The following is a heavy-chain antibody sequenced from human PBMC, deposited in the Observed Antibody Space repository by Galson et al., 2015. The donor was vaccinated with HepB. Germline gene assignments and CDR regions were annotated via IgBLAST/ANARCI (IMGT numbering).Heavy chain of an antibody. D-gene: IGHD6-6*01. CDR3: AAWLSIAARSDDY. V-gene: IGHV1-2*02. CDR1: GYTFTGYY. Sequence: SVKVSCKASGYTFTGYYMHWVRQAPGQGLEWMGWINPNSGGTNYAQKFQGRVTMTRDTSISTAYMELSRLRSDDTAVYYCAAWLSIAARSDDYWGQGTLVTVSS. CDR2: INPNSGGT. J-gene: IGHJ4*02.